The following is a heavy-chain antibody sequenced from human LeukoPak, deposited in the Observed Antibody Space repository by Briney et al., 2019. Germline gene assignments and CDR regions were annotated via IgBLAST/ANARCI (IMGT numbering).Heavy chain of an antibody. D-gene: IGHD1-26*01. J-gene: IGHJ4*02. CDR3: AAGWWEFEF. Sequence: SETLSLTCTVSGGSIKTSSYYWGWIRQPPGKGLEWIGRIYYTGTTYYNPSLKSRVSISLDTSKNQFSLKLTSVTAADTAVYFCAAGWWEFEFWGQGTLVTVSS. CDR2: IYYTGTT. V-gene: IGHV4-39*01. CDR1: GGSIKTSSYY.